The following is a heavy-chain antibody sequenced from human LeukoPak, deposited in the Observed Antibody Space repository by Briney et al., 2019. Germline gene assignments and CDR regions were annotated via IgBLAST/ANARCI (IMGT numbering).Heavy chain of an antibody. D-gene: IGHD2-2*02. Sequence: PGGSLRLSCAASGFTFNSYAMQWVRQAPGKGLEYVSGISSDGDSTYYANSVKGRFLISRDNSKNMLYLQMGSLRAEDMAVYYCARADCSSSSCYTVAYWGQGILVTVSS. CDR2: ISSDGDST. J-gene: IGHJ4*02. V-gene: IGHV3-64*01. CDR3: ARADCSSSSCYTVAY. CDR1: GFTFNSYA.